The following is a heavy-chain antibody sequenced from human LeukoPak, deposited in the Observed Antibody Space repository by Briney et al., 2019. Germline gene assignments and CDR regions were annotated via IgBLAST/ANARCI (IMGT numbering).Heavy chain of an antibody. CDR3: ANQYCGSNCYSGFDY. D-gene: IGHD2-21*02. J-gene: IGHJ4*02. V-gene: IGHV3-21*04. CDR2: ISSSSSYI. Sequence: GGSLRLSCAASGFTFSSYSMNWVRQAPGKGLEWVSSISSSSSYIYYADSVKGRFTISRDNAKNSLYLQMNSLRAEDTAVYYCANQYCGSNCYSGFDYWGQGTLVTVSS. CDR1: GFTFSSYS.